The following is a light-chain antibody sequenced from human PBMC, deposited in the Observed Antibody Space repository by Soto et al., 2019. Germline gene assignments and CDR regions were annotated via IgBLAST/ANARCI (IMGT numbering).Light chain of an antibody. CDR1: QSINTW. J-gene: IGKJ3*01. Sequence: DIQMTQSPSTLSASVGDRVTITCRASQSINTWLAWYQQKPGKAPKLLIYRASTLESGVPSRFSGSGSGTEFTLTISILQPDDFSTYYCQHYNTYSGTFGPGTKVDI. CDR2: RAS. V-gene: IGKV1-5*03. CDR3: QHYNTYSGT.